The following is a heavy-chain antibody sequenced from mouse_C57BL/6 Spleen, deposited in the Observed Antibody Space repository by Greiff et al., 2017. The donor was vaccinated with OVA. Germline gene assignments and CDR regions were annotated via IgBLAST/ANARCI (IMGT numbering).Heavy chain of an antibody. CDR2: IPPNSGST. CDR1: GYTFTSYW. Sequence: QVQLQQPGAELVKPGASVKLSCRASGYTFTSYWMHWVKQRPGQGLEWIGMIPPNSGSTNYNEKFKSKATLTVDKSSSTAYMQLSSLTSEDSAVYYCARRGYKGDIPCDYWGQGTTLTVSS. J-gene: IGHJ2*01. V-gene: IGHV1-64*01. D-gene: IGHD1-3*01. CDR3: ARRGYKGDIPCDY.